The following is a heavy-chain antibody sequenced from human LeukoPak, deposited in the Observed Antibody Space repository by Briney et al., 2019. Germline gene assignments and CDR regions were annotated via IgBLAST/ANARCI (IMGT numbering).Heavy chain of an antibody. V-gene: IGHV3-48*03. CDR3: ARRFFEEDA. J-gene: IGHJ6*04. Sequence: GGSLRLPCAASGFTFSGHEMNWVRQAPGEGLERVSYITSSGSTIYSGDSVKGRFTISRDNAKNSRYLHMNSLRAEDTAVYYCARRFFEEDAWGKGTSRTVSP. D-gene: IGHD3-3*01. CDR1: GFTFSGHE. CDR2: ITSSGSTI.